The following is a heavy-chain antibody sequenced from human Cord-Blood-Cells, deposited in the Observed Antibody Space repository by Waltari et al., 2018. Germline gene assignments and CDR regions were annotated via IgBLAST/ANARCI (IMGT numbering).Heavy chain of an antibody. CDR1: GDSVSSNSAA. J-gene: IGHJ3*02. D-gene: IGHD3-16*01. V-gene: IGHV6-1*01. CDR2: TYYRSKWYN. CDR3: ARGGKGGTAGAFDI. Sequence: QVQLQQSGPGLVKPSQTLSLTCAISGDSVSSNSAAWTWIRQSPSRGLEWRGRTYYRSKWYNDYALLLKSRITITPKTSKTHFSLQLNSGTPEDRAVYYCARGGKGGTAGAFDIWGQGTMVTVSS.